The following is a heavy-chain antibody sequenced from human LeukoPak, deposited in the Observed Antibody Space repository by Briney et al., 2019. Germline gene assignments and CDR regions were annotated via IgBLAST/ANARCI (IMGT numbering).Heavy chain of an antibody. D-gene: IGHD4-23*01. Sequence: PSETQALTCAVYGGSFSGYYWSWIRQPPGKGLEWIGEINHSGSTNYNPSLKSRVTISVDTSKNQFSLKLSSVTAADTAVYYCARLGGTNDYYYYMDVWGKGTTVTVSS. CDR3: ARLGGTNDYYYYMDV. V-gene: IGHV4-34*01. CDR2: INHSGST. J-gene: IGHJ6*03. CDR1: GGSFSGYY.